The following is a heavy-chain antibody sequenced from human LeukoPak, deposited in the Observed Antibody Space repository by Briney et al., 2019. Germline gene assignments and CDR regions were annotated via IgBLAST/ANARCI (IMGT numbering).Heavy chain of an antibody. J-gene: IGHJ6*03. CDR1: GYTFTSYD. D-gene: IGHD6-13*01. Sequence: GASVKVSCKASGYTFTSYDINWVRQATGQGLEWMGGMNPSSGNTGYAQKFQGRVTMTRNTSISTAYMELSSLRSEDTAVYYCASYSSSPTGYYYYMDVWGKGATVTVSS. CDR2: MNPSSGNT. V-gene: IGHV1-8*01. CDR3: ASYSSSPTGYYYYMDV.